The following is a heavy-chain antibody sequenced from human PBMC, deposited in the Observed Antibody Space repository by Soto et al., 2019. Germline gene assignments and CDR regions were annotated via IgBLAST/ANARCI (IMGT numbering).Heavy chain of an antibody. CDR2: ISSSSSYI. Sequence: GSLRLSCAASGFTFSSYSMNWVRQAPGKGLEWVSSISSSSSYIYYADSVKGRFTISRDNAKNSLYLQMNSLRAEDTAVYYCARSYYYDSSGYYWSISAFDIWGQGTMVTVSS. D-gene: IGHD3-22*01. V-gene: IGHV3-21*01. CDR3: ARSYYYDSSGYYWSISAFDI. J-gene: IGHJ3*02. CDR1: GFTFSSYS.